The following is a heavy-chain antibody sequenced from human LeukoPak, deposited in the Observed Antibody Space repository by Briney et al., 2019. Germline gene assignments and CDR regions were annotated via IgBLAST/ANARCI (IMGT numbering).Heavy chain of an antibody. D-gene: IGHD6-13*01. CDR3: AKLSSSWSFNY. CDR2: ISGSGGST. V-gene: IGHV3-23*01. J-gene: IGHJ4*02. Sequence: GGSLRLSCAASGFTFSSYAMSWVRQPPGKGLERVSAISGSGGSTYYADSVKGRFTISRDNSKNTLYLQMNSLRAEDTAVYYCAKLSSSWSFNYWGQGTLVTVSS. CDR1: GFTFSSYA.